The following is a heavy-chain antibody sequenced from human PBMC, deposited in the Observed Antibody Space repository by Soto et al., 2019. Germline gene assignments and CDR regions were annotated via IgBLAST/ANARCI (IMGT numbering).Heavy chain of an antibody. CDR2: IYWDDDK. CDR1: GFSLTTSGVG. V-gene: IGHV2-5*02. J-gene: IGHJ4*02. D-gene: IGHD3-3*01. Sequence: QITLNESGPTVVRPTEPLTLTCRFSGFSLTTSGVGVGGIRQSPVKAPEWLALIYWDDDKRYSASLKSRLTITKDTSKNQVVLTVSDLDPTDTATYYCAHRVLRTVFGLVTTTAIYFDFWGQGTPVAVSS. CDR3: AHRVLRTVFGLVTTTAIYFDF.